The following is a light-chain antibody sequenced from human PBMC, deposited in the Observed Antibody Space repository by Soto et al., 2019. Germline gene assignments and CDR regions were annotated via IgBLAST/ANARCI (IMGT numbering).Light chain of an antibody. J-gene: IGLJ1*01. CDR3: SSYTSSSTFYV. CDR1: SSDVGGYNY. CDR2: EVI. Sequence: QSVLTQPAPVSGSPGQSITISCTGTSSDVGGYNYVSWYQQHPGKAPKLMIYEVISRPSGVSIRFSGSKSGNTASLTISGLQAEDEADYYCSSYTSSSTFYVFGTGTKVTVL. V-gene: IGLV2-14*01.